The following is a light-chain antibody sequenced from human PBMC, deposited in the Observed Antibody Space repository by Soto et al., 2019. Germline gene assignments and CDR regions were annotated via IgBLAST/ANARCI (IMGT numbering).Light chain of an antibody. CDR1: SSNIGAGYD. CDR2: GNS. V-gene: IGLV1-40*01. Sequence: QSVLTQPPSVSGAPGQRVTISCTGSSSNIGAGYDVHWYQQLPGTAPKLLIYGNSNRPSGVPDRFSGPKSGTSASLAITGLQAEDEADYYCQSYDSSLSGVVFATGTKLTVL. CDR3: QSYDSSLSGVV. J-gene: IGLJ1*01.